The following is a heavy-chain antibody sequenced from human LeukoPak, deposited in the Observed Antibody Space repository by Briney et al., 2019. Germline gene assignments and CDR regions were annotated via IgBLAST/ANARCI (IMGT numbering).Heavy chain of an antibody. D-gene: IGHD6-13*01. CDR1: EFSVGSNY. V-gene: IGHV3-53*05. CDR2: IYSGGST. J-gene: IGHJ6*03. Sequence: QPGGSLRLSCAASEFSVGSNYMTWVRQAPGKGLEWVSLIYSGGSTYYADSVKGRFTISRDNSKNSLYLQMNSLRAEDTALYYCAKDMAAAVTGPYYYYMDVWGKGTTVTVSS. CDR3: AKDMAAAVTGPYYYYMDV.